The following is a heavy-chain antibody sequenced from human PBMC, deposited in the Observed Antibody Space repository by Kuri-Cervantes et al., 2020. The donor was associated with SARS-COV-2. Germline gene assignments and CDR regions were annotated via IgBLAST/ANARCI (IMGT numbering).Heavy chain of an antibody. J-gene: IGHJ4*02. CDR2: IIPILGTA. V-gene: IGHV1-69*04. Sequence: SVKVSCKASGGTFSSYAISWVRQAPGQGLEWMGRIIPILGTAKYAQKFQGRVTITADKSTSTAYMELSSLRCEDTAVYYCARDFIAAAGIDYWGQGTLVTVSS. CDR3: ARDFIAAAGIDY. CDR1: GGTFSSYA. D-gene: IGHD6-13*01.